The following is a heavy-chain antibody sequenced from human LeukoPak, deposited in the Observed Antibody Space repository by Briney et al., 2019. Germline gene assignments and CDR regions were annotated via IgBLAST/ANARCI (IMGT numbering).Heavy chain of an antibody. D-gene: IGHD4-23*01. V-gene: IGHV4-30-2*01. J-gene: IGHJ4*02. Sequence: SETLSLTCTVSGGSISSGGYYWSWIRQPPGKGLEWIGYIYHSGSTYYNPSLKSRVTISVDRSKNQFSLKLSSVTAADTAVYYCLYGGNSGDWVYWGQGTLVTVSS. CDR3: LYGGNSGDWVY. CDR2: IYHSGST. CDR1: GGSISSGGYY.